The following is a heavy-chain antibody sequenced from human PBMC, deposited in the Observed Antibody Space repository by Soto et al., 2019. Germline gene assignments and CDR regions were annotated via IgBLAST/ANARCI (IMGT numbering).Heavy chain of an antibody. CDR2: FDPEDGET. D-gene: IGHD6-19*01. V-gene: IGHV1-24*01. CDR1: GYTLTELS. Sequence: ASVKVSCKVSGYTLTELSMHWVRQAPGKGLEWMGGFDPEDGETIYAQKFQGRVTMTEDTSTDTAYMELSSLRSEDTAVYYCATFLVSCWYDNWFDPWCQGTLVTVSS. J-gene: IGHJ5*02. CDR3: ATFLVSCWYDNWFDP.